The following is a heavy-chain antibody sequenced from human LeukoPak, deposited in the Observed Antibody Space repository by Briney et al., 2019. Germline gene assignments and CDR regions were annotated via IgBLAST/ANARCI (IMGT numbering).Heavy chain of an antibody. J-gene: IGHJ4*02. CDR3: AKDGSRYFDWLLHFDY. V-gene: IGHV4-34*01. Sequence: SETLSLTCAVYGGSFSGYYWSWIRQPPGKGLEWIGEINHSGSTNYNPSLKSRVTIPVDTSKNQFSLKLSSVTAADTAVYYCAKDGSRYFDWLLHFDYWGQGTLVTVSS. CDR1: GGSFSGYY. CDR2: INHSGST. D-gene: IGHD3-9*01.